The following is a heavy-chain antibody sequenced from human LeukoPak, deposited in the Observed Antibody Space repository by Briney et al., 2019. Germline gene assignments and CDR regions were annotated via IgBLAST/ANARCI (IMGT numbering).Heavy chain of an antibody. CDR1: GYMFTSYG. CDR3: ARDRRGRAVANPYYYNGMDV. V-gene: IGHV1-18*01. Sequence: ASVKVSCKASGYMFTSYGLSWVRQAPGQGLEWMGWISAYNGNTRYAQRFQGRVTMTTDTSTRTAYMEMRSLRSDDTAVYYCARDRRGRAVANPYYYNGMDVWGEGTTVTVSS. D-gene: IGHD6-19*01. J-gene: IGHJ6*04. CDR2: ISAYNGNT.